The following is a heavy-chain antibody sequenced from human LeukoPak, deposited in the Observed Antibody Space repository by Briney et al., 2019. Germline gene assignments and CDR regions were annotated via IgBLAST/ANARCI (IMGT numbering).Heavy chain of an antibody. CDR1: GGSFSGYY. V-gene: IGHV4-34*01. Sequence: SETLSLTCAVNGGSFSGYYWSWIRQPPGKGLEWIGEINHSGSTNYNPSLKSRVTISVDTSKNQFSLKLSSVTAADTAVYYCARGGYNRDFDYWGQGTLVTVSS. CDR3: ARGGYNRDFDY. D-gene: IGHD1-14*01. CDR2: INHSGST. J-gene: IGHJ4*02.